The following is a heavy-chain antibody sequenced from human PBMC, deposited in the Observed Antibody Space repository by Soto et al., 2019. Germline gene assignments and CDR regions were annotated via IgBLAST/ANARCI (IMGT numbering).Heavy chain of an antibody. J-gene: IGHJ5*02. Sequence: EVQLVESGGGLVQPGGSLRLSCAASGFTFSSYNMNSVRQAPGKGLEWVSYISSSSSTIYYADSVKGRFTISRDNAKNSLYLQLNSLRDEDTAVYHCAREGGLLNWFDPWGQGTLVTVSS. V-gene: IGHV3-48*02. CDR1: GFTFSSYN. CDR3: AREGGLLNWFDP. CDR2: ISSSSSTI.